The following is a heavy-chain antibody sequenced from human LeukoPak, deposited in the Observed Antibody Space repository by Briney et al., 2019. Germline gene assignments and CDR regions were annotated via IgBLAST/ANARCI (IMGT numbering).Heavy chain of an antibody. Sequence: GGSLRLSCAASGFTFSSYSMNWVRQPPGKGLEWVSSISSSSSYIYYADSVKGRFTISRDNAKNSLYLQMNSLRAEDTAVYYCARDRIGTGAFDIWGQGTMVTVSS. CDR3: ARDRIGTGAFDI. D-gene: IGHD2-8*02. V-gene: IGHV3-21*01. J-gene: IGHJ3*02. CDR2: ISSSSSYI. CDR1: GFTFSSYS.